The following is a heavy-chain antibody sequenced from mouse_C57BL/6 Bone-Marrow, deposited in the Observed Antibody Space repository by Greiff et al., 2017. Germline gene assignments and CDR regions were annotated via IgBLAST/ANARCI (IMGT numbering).Heavy chain of an antibody. D-gene: IGHD1-1*01. CDR3: ARSPYYYGSGPPFAY. CDR1: GYTFTSYG. CDR2: IYIGNGYT. V-gene: IGHV1-58*01. Sequence: EVQLQQSGAELVRPGSSVKMSCKTSGYTFTSYGINWVKQRPGQGLEWIGYIYIGNGYTEYNEKFKGKATLTSDTSSSTAYMQLSSLTSEDSAIYVCARSPYYYGSGPPFAYWGQGTLVTVSA. J-gene: IGHJ3*01.